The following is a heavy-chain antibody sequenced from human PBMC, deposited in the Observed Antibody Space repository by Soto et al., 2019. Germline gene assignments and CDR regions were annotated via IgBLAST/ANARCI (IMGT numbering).Heavy chain of an antibody. V-gene: IGHV1-69*06. CDR3: ARDRGGGYGDYVYSRPYYYGMDV. CDR1: GGTFSSYA. CDR2: IIPIFGTA. Sequence: QVQLVQSGAEVKKPGSSVKVSCKASGGTFSSYAISWVRQAPGQGLEWMGGIIPIFGTANYAQKFQGRVTITAGKCTSTAYMELGSMRPEDTAVYYCARDRGGGYGDYVYSRPYYYGMDVWGQGTTVTVSS. J-gene: IGHJ6*02. D-gene: IGHD4-17*01.